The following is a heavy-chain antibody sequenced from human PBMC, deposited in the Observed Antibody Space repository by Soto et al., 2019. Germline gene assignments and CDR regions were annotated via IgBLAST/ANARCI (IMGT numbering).Heavy chain of an antibody. V-gene: IGHV4-4*02. CDR1: GGSISSSNW. CDR2: IYHSGST. Sequence: SETLSLTCAVSGGSISSSNWWSWVRQPPGKGLEWIGEIYHSGSTNYNPSLKSRVTISVDKSKNQFSLKLSSVTAADTAVYYCARRSGYLSLGPEGYYFDYWGQGTLVTVSS. J-gene: IGHJ4*02. D-gene: IGHD2-2*03. CDR3: ARRSGYLSLGPEGYYFDY.